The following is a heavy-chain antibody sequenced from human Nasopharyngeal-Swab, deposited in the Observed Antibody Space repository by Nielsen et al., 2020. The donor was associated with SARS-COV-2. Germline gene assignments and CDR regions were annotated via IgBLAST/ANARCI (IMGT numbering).Heavy chain of an antibody. D-gene: IGHD3-22*01. CDR3: ARGRRISMIVVVIPNYYYYMDV. Sequence: ASVKVSCKASGDTFTSYNINWVLQATGQGLEWMGWMNPNSGNTAYAQKFQGRVTMTRNTSISTAYMELSSLRSEEPAVYYCARGRRISMIVVVIPNYYYYMDVWGKGTTVTVSS. CDR1: GDTFTSYN. CDR2: MNPNSGNT. V-gene: IGHV1-8*01. J-gene: IGHJ6*03.